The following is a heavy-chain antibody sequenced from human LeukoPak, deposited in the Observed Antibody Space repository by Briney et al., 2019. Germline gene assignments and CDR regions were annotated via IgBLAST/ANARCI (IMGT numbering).Heavy chain of an antibody. CDR2: IYTSGST. CDR1: GGSISSYY. V-gene: IGHV4-4*07. J-gene: IGHJ3*02. D-gene: IGHD5-24*01. Sequence: SETLSLTCTVSGGSISSYYWSWIRQPAGQGLELIGRIYTSGSTNYNPSLKSRVTMSVDTSKNQFSLKLSSVTAADTAVYYCARAEGAGYNLGAFDIWGQGTMVTVSS. CDR3: ARAEGAGYNLGAFDI.